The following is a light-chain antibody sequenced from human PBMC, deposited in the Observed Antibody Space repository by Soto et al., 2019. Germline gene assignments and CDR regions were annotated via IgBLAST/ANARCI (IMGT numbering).Light chain of an antibody. V-gene: IGKV1-39*01. CDR1: QYISSY. CDR2: GAS. CDR3: QQSYSRPLT. Sequence: DIQMTQSPSSLSASVGDRVTITCRASQYISSYVNWYQQKPGKAPKFLIYGASNLQRGVPSRFSGSGSGTDFTLTISSLQHEDFATYYCQQSYSRPLTFGPGTKVDIK. J-gene: IGKJ3*01.